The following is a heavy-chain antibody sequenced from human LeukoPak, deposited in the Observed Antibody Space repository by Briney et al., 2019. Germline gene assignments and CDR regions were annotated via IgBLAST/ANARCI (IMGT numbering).Heavy chain of an antibody. Sequence: PGGSLRLSCAASGFTFSDYSMDWVRQAPGKGLEWVSSISSSSIYIYYADSVKGRFTISRDNAKNSLYLQMNSLRAEDTAVYYCARKVLSSSGTYSTFDYWGQGTLVTVSS. CDR3: ARKVLSSSGTYSTFDY. V-gene: IGHV3-21*01. J-gene: IGHJ4*02. CDR1: GFTFSDYS. CDR2: ISSSSIYI. D-gene: IGHD1-26*01.